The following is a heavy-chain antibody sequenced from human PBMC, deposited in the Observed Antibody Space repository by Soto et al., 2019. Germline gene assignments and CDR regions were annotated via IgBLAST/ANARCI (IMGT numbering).Heavy chain of an antibody. D-gene: IGHD7-27*01. CDR1: GFTFDDYA. Sequence: GGSLRLSCVASGFTFDDYAMHWVRQVPGKGLEWVSGISWNSGVLNYADSVKGRFIISRDNFKNSLYLQMNSLRGDDTAFYYCARESQANLGTGSFDYWGQGALVTVSS. V-gene: IGHV3-9*01. CDR3: ARESQANLGTGSFDY. CDR2: ISWNSGVL. J-gene: IGHJ4*02.